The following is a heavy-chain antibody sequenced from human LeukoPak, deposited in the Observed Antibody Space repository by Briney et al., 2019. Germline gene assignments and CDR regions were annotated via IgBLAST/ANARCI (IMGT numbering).Heavy chain of an antibody. D-gene: IGHD5-18*01. V-gene: IGHV4-39*01. Sequence: SETLSLTCTVSGGSISSSSYYWGWIRRPPGKGLEWIGSIYYSGSTYYNPSLKSRVTISVDTSKNQFSLKLSSVTAADTAVYYCARRGEVRSWIQLWLAPYYYYYMDVWGKGTTVTVSS. CDR2: IYYSGST. CDR1: GGSISSSSYY. CDR3: ARRGEVRSWIQLWLAPYYYYYMDV. J-gene: IGHJ6*03.